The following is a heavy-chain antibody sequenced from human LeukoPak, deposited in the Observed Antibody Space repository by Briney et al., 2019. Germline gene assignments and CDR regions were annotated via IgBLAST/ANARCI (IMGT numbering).Heavy chain of an antibody. Sequence: GGSLRLSCAGSGFTFIDYSMNWVRQAPGKGLEWVSYISSSSPTIYYADSVKGRFTISRDNAKNSLYLQMSSLRAEDTAVYYCARDLGPSYSEYDWRGIFGYWGQGTLVTFSS. V-gene: IGHV3-48*01. CDR3: ARDLGPSYSEYDWRGIFGY. CDR1: GFTFIDYS. J-gene: IGHJ4*02. D-gene: IGHD5-12*01. CDR2: ISSSSPTI.